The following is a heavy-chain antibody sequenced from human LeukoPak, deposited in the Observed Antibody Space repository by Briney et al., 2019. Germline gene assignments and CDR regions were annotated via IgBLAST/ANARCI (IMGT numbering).Heavy chain of an antibody. J-gene: IGHJ4*02. D-gene: IGHD3-22*01. CDR3: AKGRYYYDSSGYQFDY. V-gene: IGHV3-30*02. CDR2: IRYDGSNK. Sequence: GGSLRLSCAASGFTFSSYGMHWVRQAPGKGLEWVAFIRYDGSNKYYADSVKGRFTISRDNSKNTLYLQMNSLRAEDTAVYYCAKGRYYYDSSGYQFDYWGQGTLVTVSS. CDR1: GFTFSSYG.